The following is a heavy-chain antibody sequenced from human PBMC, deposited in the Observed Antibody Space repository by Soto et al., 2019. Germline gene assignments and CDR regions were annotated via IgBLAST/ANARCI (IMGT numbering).Heavy chain of an antibody. D-gene: IGHD1-1*01. CDR2: IYPGDSDT. CDR3: ARHQDNPYYYYGMDV. Sequence: GESLKISCKGSGYSFTSYWIGWVRQMPGKGLEWMGIIYPGDSDTRYSPSFQGQVTISADKSISTAYLQWSSLKASDTAMYYCARHQDNPYYYYGMDVWGQGTTVTVSS. J-gene: IGHJ6*02. V-gene: IGHV5-51*01. CDR1: GYSFTSYW.